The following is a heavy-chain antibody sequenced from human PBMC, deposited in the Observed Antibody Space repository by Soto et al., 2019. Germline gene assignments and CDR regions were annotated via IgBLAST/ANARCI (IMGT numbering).Heavy chain of an antibody. Sequence: QVQLVQSGAEVKKPGSSVKVSCKASGGTFSSYAISWVRQAPGQGLEWMGGIIPIFGTANYAQKFQGRVTITADESTSTAYMELSSLRSEDTAVYYCARRGAAAGGYYYYCMDVWGQGTTVTVSS. D-gene: IGHD6-13*01. CDR3: ARRGAAAGGYYYYCMDV. V-gene: IGHV1-69*01. J-gene: IGHJ6*02. CDR2: IIPIFGTA. CDR1: GGTFSSYA.